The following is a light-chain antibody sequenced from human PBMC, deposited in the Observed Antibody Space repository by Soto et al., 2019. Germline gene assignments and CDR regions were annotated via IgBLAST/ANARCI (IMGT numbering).Light chain of an antibody. CDR1: QSISSW. Sequence: IQMTQSHSTLSASVLDLLATNGHRLPSTCRASQSISSWLAWYQQKPGKDPQILIYDASSLESGVQSRFSGSGSGTEFTLTISSLQPDDFATYYCQQYNSYRKFGQGTKVDIK. J-gene: IGKJ1*01. V-gene: IGKV1-5*01. CDR3: QQYNSYRK. CDR2: DAS.